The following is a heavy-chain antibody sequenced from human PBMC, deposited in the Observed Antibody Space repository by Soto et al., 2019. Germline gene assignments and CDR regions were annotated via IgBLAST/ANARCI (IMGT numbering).Heavy chain of an antibody. CDR3: TRDPPRGAAMVLGDAYYYYGMDV. Sequence: PGGSLRLSCAASGFTFSSYAMHWVRPAPGKGLEWAAVISYDGSNKYYADSVKGRFTISRDNSKNTLYPHMNSLRAEDTDAYYCTRDPPRGAAMVLGDAYYYYGMDVWGQGATVPAS. CDR2: ISYDGSNK. D-gene: IGHD3-10*01. CDR1: GFTFSSYA. V-gene: IGHV3-30-3*01. J-gene: IGHJ6*02.